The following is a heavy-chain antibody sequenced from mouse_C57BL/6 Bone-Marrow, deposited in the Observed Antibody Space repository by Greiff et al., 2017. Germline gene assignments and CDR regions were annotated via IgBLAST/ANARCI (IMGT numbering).Heavy chain of an antibody. CDR1: GFSLTSYA. CDR3: ARNYGSSYGFAY. D-gene: IGHD1-1*01. CDR2: IWTGGGT. J-gene: IGHJ3*01. V-gene: IGHV2-9-1*01. Sequence: VKLVESGPGLVAPSQSLSITCTVSGFSLTSYAISWVRQPPGKGLEWLGVIWTGGGTNYTSALKSRLSISKDNSKSQVFLKMNSLQTDDTARDYCARNYGSSYGFAYWGQGTLVTVSA.